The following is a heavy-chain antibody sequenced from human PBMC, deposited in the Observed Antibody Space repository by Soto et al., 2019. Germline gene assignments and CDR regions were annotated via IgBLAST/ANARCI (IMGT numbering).Heavy chain of an antibody. J-gene: IGHJ6*03. V-gene: IGHV4-34*01. Sequence: QVQLQQWGAGLLKPSETLSLTCAVNGGSLSGYQWTWIRQTPGKVLEWIGEINDSGNINYNPSLKSRVTIFLDTPKKQISLQLNAVTAADSAVYYCARGLILWFGELSRRGGYYYYMDVWAKGTTVTVSS. CDR1: GGSLSGYQ. CDR3: ARGLILWFGELSRRGGYYYYMDV. CDR2: INDSGNI. D-gene: IGHD3-10*01.